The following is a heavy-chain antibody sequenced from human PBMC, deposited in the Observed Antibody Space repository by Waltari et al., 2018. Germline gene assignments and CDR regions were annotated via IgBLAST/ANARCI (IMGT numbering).Heavy chain of an antibody. V-gene: IGHV4-4*02. D-gene: IGHD2-8*02. Sequence: QVQLQESGPGLVKPSGTLSLTCDVSGDSITSNYWWSWVRQPPGKGLEWIGEIYRSGTTNYNPSLKSRVTISADKSNNLFSLKVYSVTAADTAVYYCTRHYTGSNCHHFWGQGTMVRVSS. CDR3: TRHYTGSNCHHF. CDR2: IYRSGTT. J-gene: IGHJ3*01. CDR1: GDSITSNYW.